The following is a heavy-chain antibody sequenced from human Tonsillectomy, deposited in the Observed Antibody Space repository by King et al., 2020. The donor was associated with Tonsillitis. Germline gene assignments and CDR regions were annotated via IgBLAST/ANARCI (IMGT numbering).Heavy chain of an antibody. Sequence: EVQLVQSGAEVKKTGESLKISCQGSGYRFTNYWIGWVRQMPGKGLEWMGFIYPGDSDTRYRPSFQGQVTISSDKSISTAYLQWRSLKASDTAIYYCARFVFGIDLRAGYLDLWGRGTLVTVSS. CDR3: ARFVFGIDLRAGYLDL. V-gene: IGHV5-51*01. J-gene: IGHJ2*01. CDR2: IYPGDSDT. CDR1: GYRFTNYW. D-gene: IGHD1-14*01.